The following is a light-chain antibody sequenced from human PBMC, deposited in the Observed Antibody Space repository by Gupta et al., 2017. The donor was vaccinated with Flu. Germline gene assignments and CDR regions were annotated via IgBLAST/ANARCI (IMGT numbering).Light chain of an antibody. CDR1: QSISSW. CDR2: KAS. CDR3: QQYNRYWT. J-gene: IGKJ1*01. V-gene: IGKV1-5*03. Sequence: IQMTQSPSPMSESVGDRVTITCRASQSISSWLAWYQQKPGKAPKLLIYKASSLESGVPLRVSGSGSGTKFTLTISSLQPDDFASYYCQQYNRYWTFGQGTKVEIK.